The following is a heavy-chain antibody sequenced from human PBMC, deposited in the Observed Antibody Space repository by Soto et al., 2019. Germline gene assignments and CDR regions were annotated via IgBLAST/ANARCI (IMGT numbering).Heavy chain of an antibody. Sequence: LSLTCAVSGYSISSGNYWAWIRQPPGRGLEWIGSLYHIGSTHYNTSLKSRVTISVDTSKNHFSLELSSVTAADTAMYYCRSSTSSYYESYVDDWDQGTMVTVSS. V-gene: IGHV4-38-2*01. J-gene: IGHJ6*02. CDR1: GYSISSGNY. CDR2: LYHIGST. CDR3: RSSTSSYYESYVDD. D-gene: IGHD2-2*01.